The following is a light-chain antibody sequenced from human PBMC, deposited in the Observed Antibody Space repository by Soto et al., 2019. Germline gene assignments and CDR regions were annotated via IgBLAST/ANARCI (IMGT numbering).Light chain of an antibody. Sequence: QSVLTQPASVSGSPGQSITISCTGTSSDVGDYPNVSWYQQHPGKVPKLIIYEVIHRPSGVTSRFSGSKSENTASLTISGLQAEDEADYYCSSYSATNTLVFXSGTKVTVL. V-gene: IGLV2-14*01. CDR3: SSYSATNTLV. J-gene: IGLJ1*01. CDR1: SSDVGDYPN. CDR2: EVI.